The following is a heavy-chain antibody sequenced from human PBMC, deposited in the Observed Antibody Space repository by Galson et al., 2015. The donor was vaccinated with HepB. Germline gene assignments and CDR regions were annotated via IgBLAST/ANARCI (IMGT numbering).Heavy chain of an antibody. V-gene: IGHV2-70*11. CDR3: ARIYYDILTGYHGLDY. CDR2: IDWDDDK. Sequence: PALVKPTQTLTLTCTFSGFSLSTSGMCVSWIRQPPGKALEWLARIDWDDDKYYSTSLKTRLTISKDTSKNQVVLTMTNMDPVGTATYYCARIYYDILTGYHGLDYWGQGTLVTVSS. D-gene: IGHD3-9*01. CDR1: GFSLSTSGMC. J-gene: IGHJ4*02.